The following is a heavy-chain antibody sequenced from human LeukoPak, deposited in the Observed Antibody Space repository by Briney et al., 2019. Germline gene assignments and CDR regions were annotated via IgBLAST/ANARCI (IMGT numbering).Heavy chain of an antibody. D-gene: IGHD3-10*01. CDR2: INHSGST. Sequence: SETLSLTCAVYGGSFRGYYWSWIRPPPGEGLEWIGEINHSGSTNYNPSLKSRVTISVDTSKNQFSLKLSSVTAADTAVYYCARGNSLLGYWGQGTLVTVSS. V-gene: IGHV4-34*01. CDR1: GGSFRGYY. CDR3: ARGNSLLGY. J-gene: IGHJ4*02.